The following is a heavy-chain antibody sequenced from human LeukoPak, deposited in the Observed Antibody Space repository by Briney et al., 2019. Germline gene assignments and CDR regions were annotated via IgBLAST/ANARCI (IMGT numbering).Heavy chain of an antibody. V-gene: IGHV4-61*02. CDR2: IYTSGST. CDR3: ARGPTYCSSSSCLQGE. J-gene: IGHJ4*02. D-gene: IGHD2-15*01. Sequence: SSETLSLTCTVSGGSISSGSYYWSRIRQPAGMGLEWIGRIYTSGSTNYNPSLKSRVTISVDTSKNQFSLKLSSVTAADTAVYYCARGPTYCSSSSCLQGEWGQGTLVTVSS. CDR1: GGSISSGSYY.